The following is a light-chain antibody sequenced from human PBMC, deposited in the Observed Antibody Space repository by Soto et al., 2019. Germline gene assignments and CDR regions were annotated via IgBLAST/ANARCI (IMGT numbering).Light chain of an antibody. Sequence: EVVMTQSPATLSASPGERATLSCRASQSVSSNLAWYQQKPGQAPRLLIYGASTRASGIPTRFSGSGSGTQFNLTISSLQSEDFAVYYCQQYKNWPPCTFGQGTKVEIK. CDR3: QQYKNWPPCT. V-gene: IGKV3-15*01. CDR2: GAS. CDR1: QSVSSN. J-gene: IGKJ1*01.